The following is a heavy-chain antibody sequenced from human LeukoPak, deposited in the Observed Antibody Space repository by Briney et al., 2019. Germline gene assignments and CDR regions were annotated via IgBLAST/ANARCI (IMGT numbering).Heavy chain of an antibody. J-gene: IGHJ5*02. CDR1: GYTFTGYY. D-gene: IGHD3-10*01. CDR2: INPNSGGT. Sequence: ASVKVSCKASGYTFTGYYMHWVRQAPGQGLEWMGWINPNSGGTNYAQKFQGRVTMTRDTSISTAYMELSRLRSDDTAVYYRASAKYATMVRGVIIAEDNWFDPWGQGTLVTVSS. V-gene: IGHV1-2*02. CDR3: ASAKYATMVRGVIIAEDNWFDP.